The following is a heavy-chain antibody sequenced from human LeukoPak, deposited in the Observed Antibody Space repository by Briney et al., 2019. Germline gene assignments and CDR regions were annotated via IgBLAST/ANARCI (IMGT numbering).Heavy chain of an antibody. D-gene: IGHD3-10*01. CDR1: GGSFSGYY. CDR2: INHSGST. V-gene: IGHV4-34*01. J-gene: IGHJ6*03. Sequence: SETLSLTCAVYGGSFSGYYWSWIRQPPGKGLEWIGEINHSGSTNYNPSLKSRVTISVDTSKNQFSLKLSSVTAADTAVYYCARQQRWRVRGVITNTNYYYYYMDVWGKGTTVTISS. CDR3: ARQQRWRVRGVITNTNYYYYYMDV.